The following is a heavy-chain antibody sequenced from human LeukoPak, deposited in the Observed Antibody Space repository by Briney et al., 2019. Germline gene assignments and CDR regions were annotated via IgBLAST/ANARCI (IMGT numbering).Heavy chain of an antibody. CDR2: INTNTGNP. J-gene: IGHJ6*02. CDR3: ARRHTFSGYDDYYYYYGMDV. Sequence: ASVTVSCKASGHTFTSYAMNWVRQAPGQGLEWMGWINTNTGNPTYAQGFTGRFVFSLDTSVSTAYLQISSLKAEDTAVYYCARRHTFSGYDDYYYYYGMDVWGQGTTVTVSS. CDR1: GHTFTSYA. D-gene: IGHD5-12*01. V-gene: IGHV7-4-1*02.